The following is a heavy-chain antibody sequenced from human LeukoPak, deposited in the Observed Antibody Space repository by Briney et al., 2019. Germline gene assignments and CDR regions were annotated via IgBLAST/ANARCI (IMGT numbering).Heavy chain of an antibody. D-gene: IGHD3-3*01. CDR1: GFTFSSYW. Sequence: PGGSLRLSCAASGFTFSSYWMSWVRQAPGKGLEWVANIKQDGSETYYVDSVKGRFTISRDNAKNSLYLQMNSLRAEDTAVYYCARDGYDFWGTRGDYWGQGTLVTVSS. J-gene: IGHJ4*02. CDR2: IKQDGSET. V-gene: IGHV3-7*01. CDR3: ARDGYDFWGTRGDY.